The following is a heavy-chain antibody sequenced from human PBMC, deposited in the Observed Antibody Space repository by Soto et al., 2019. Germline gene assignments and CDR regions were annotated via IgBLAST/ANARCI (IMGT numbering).Heavy chain of an antibody. V-gene: IGHV4-4*07. Sequence: PSETLSLTCTVSGGSISSYYWSWIRQPAGKGLEWIGRIYTSGSTNYNPSLKSRVTMSVDTSKDQFPLKLSPVTAADTAVYYCARDSYSSSWSPNWFDPWGQGTLVTVSS. CDR3: ARDSYSSSWSPNWFDP. CDR2: IYTSGST. CDR1: GGSISSYY. J-gene: IGHJ5*02. D-gene: IGHD6-13*01.